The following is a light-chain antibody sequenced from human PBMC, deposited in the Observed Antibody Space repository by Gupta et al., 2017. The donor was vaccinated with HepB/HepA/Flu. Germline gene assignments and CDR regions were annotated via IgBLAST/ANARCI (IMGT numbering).Light chain of an antibody. CDR1: QSVSNN. CDR2: GAS. CDR3: QQYNSWPSYT. Sequence: EIVMTQSPSTLSVSVGERATLSCTASQSVSNNLDWYQQKPGQAPKLLIYGASNRATGIPIRFSGSGSGTAFRLTISSLQSEDFAVYYCQQYNSWPSYTFGQGTKLEIK. J-gene: IGKJ2*01. V-gene: IGKV3-15*01.